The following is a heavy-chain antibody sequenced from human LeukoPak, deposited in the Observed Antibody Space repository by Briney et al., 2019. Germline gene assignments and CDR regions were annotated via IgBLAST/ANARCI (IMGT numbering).Heavy chain of an antibody. V-gene: IGHV4-59*08. J-gene: IGHJ3*02. Sequence: SETLSLTCSVSGGSISTYYWSWIRQSPGKGLEWIGYIYYSGSTTYNPSLKSRVSMSVDTSKTQFSLQLSSVTAADTAVYYCARHTPNRGGDAFDIWGQGTMVTVSS. CDR2: IYYSGST. CDR1: GGSISTYY. D-gene: IGHD7-27*01. CDR3: ARHTPNRGGDAFDI.